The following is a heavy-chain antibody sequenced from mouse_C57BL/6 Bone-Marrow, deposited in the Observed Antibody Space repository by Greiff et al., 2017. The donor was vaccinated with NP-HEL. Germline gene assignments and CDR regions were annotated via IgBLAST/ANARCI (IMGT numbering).Heavy chain of an antibody. J-gene: IGHJ1*03. Sequence: QVQLQQPGAELVKPGASVKLSCKASGYTFTSYWMHWVKQRPGQGLEWIGMIHPNSGSTNYNEKFKSKATLTVDKSSSTAYMQLSSLTSEDSAVYYWAREGGEITTVVVYWYFDVWGTETTVTVCS. CDR1: GYTFTSYW. CDR3: AREGGEITTVVVYWYFDV. CDR2: IHPNSGST. V-gene: IGHV1-64*01. D-gene: IGHD1-1*01.